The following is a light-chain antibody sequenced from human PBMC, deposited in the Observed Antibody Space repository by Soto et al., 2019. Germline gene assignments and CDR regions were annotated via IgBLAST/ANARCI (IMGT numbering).Light chain of an antibody. CDR3: HQYYSTPPS. J-gene: IGKJ2*01. CDR1: QSVLYSSNNKNY. V-gene: IGKV4-1*01. Sequence: DIVMTQSPDSLAVSLGERATINCKSSQSVLYSSNNKNYLAWYQQKPGQPPKLLIYWASTRESGVPDRFSGSGSGTAFSLTISSLQADDVAVYYCHQYYSTPPSFGQGTKLEIK. CDR2: WAS.